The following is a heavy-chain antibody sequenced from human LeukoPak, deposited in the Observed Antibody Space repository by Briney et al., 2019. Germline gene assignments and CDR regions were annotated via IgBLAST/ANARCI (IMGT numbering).Heavy chain of an antibody. CDR3: ARSYCSSTSCPLYY. CDR2: IIPIFGTA. V-gene: IGHV1-69*05. CDR1: GYTFISYT. Sequence: SVKVSCKASGYTFISYTMNWVRQAPGQGLEWMGWIIPIFGTANYAQKFQGRVTITTDESTSTAYMELSSLRSEDTAVYYCARSYCSSTSCPLYYWGQGTLVTVSS. J-gene: IGHJ4*02. D-gene: IGHD2-2*01.